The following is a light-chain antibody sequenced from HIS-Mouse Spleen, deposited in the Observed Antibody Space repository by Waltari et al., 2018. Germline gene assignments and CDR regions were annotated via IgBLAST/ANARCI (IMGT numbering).Light chain of an antibody. CDR1: ALPKQY. Sequence: SYELTQPPSVSVSPGQTARITCSGDALPKQYAYGYQQKPGQAPVRVIYKDSERPSGIPERFSGSSSGTTVTLTISGVQAEDEADYYCQSADSSGTYSVVFGGGTKLTVL. V-gene: IGLV3-25*03. CDR2: KDS. CDR3: QSADSSGTYSVV. J-gene: IGLJ2*01.